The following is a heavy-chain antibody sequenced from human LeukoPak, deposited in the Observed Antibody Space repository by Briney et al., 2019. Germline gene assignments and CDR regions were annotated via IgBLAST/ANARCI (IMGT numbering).Heavy chain of an antibody. J-gene: IGHJ4*02. D-gene: IGHD2-8*02. CDR1: GFTFSSYW. CDR3: ARASGFTDYFDY. V-gene: IGHV3-74*01. Sequence: GGSLRLSCAASGFTFSSYWMHWVRQAPGKGLVWVSRINSDGSSTSYADSVKGRFTISRDNAKNTLYLQMNSLRAEDTAVYYCARASGFTDYFDYWGQGTLVTVSS. CDR2: INSDGSST.